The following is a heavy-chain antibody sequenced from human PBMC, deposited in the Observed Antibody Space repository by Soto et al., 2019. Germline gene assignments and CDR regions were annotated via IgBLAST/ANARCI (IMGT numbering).Heavy chain of an antibody. CDR2: MNPNSGNT. V-gene: IGHV1-8*01. CDR1: GYTFTSYD. Sequence: ASVKVSCKASGYTFTSYDINWVRQATGQGLEWMGWMNPNSGNTGYAQKIQGRDTMTRNTSISTAYMEMSSLRSEDTAVYYCARSIVVVPALEYWGQGTLVTVPS. D-gene: IGHD2-21*02. J-gene: IGHJ4*02. CDR3: ARSIVVVPALEY.